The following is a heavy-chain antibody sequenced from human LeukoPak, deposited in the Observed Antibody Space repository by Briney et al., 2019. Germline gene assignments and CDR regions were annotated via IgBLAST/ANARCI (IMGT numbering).Heavy chain of an antibody. V-gene: IGHV3-23*01. CDR1: GFTFRSYA. J-gene: IGHJ3*02. D-gene: IGHD3-9*01. CDR3: AKPPLVLTGYYLDAFDI. CDR2: LGGSGDNT. Sequence: GGSLRLSCVASGFTFRSYAMSWVRQAPGKGRGWVSGLGGSGDNTYYADSVKGRFTISRDNSKNTLYLQMNSLRAEDTAVYYCAKPPLVLTGYYLDAFDIWGQGTMVTVSS.